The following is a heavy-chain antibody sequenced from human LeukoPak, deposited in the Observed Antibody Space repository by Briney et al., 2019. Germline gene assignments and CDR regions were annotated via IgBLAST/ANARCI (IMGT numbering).Heavy chain of an antibody. Sequence: GGSLRLSCAASGFTFSSYGMSWVRQAPGKGLEWVSAISGSGGSTYYADSVKGRFTISRDNSKNTLYLQMNSLRAEDTAVYYCAKDREDIVVVVAAKELDYWGQGSLVTVSS. V-gene: IGHV3-23*01. D-gene: IGHD2-15*01. CDR2: ISGSGGST. J-gene: IGHJ4*02. CDR3: AKDREDIVVVVAAKELDY. CDR1: GFTFSSYG.